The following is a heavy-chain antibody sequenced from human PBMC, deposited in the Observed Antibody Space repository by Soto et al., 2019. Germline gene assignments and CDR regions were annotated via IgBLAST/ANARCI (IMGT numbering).Heavy chain of an antibody. CDR2: IYYSGST. CDR1: GGSISSYY. CDR3: ARDRIGKGTKYGMDV. Sequence: ETLSLTCTVSGGSISSYYWSWIRQPPRKGLEWIGYIYYSGSTNYNPSLKSRVTISVDTSKNQFSLKLSSVTAADTAVYYCARDRIGKGTKYGMDVWGQGTTVTVS. J-gene: IGHJ6*02. V-gene: IGHV4-59*01. D-gene: IGHD3-10*01.